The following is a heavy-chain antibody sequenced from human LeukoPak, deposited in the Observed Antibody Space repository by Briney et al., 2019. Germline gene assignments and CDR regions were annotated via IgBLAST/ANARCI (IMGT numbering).Heavy chain of an antibody. V-gene: IGHV4-4*07. Sequence: SETLSLTCTVSGGSISSYYWSWIRQPAGEGLEWIGRIYTSGSTNYNPSLKSRVTMSVDTSKNQFSLKLSSVTAADTAVYYCARTRRPPTYSSSFGHFDYWGQGTLVTVSS. CDR3: ARTRRPPTYSSSFGHFDY. D-gene: IGHD6-6*01. CDR2: IYTSGST. J-gene: IGHJ4*02. CDR1: GGSISSYY.